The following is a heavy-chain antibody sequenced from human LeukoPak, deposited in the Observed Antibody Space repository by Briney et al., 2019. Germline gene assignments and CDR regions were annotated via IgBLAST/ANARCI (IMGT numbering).Heavy chain of an antibody. CDR2: ISSSGNTI. D-gene: IGHD3-22*01. V-gene: IGHV3-11*04. CDR1: GFTFSDYY. CDR3: ARGGYYDSCGFDY. Sequence: GGSLRLSCAASGFTFSDYYMSWIRQAPGKGLEWVSYISSSGNTIYYANSVKGRFTISRDNTKNSLYLQMNSLRAEDTAVYYCARGGYYDSCGFDYWGQGTLVTVSS. J-gene: IGHJ4*02.